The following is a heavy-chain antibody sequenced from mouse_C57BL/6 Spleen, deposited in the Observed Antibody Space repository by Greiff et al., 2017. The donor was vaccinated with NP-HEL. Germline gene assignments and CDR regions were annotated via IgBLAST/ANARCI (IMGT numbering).Heavy chain of an antibody. V-gene: IGHV1-55*01. D-gene: IGHD2-1*01. J-gene: IGHJ3*01. CDR1: GYTFTSYW. CDR3: ARCVRGNPY. CDR2: IYPGSGST. Sequence: VQLQQSGAELVKPGASVKMSCKASGYTFTSYWITWVKQRPGQGLEWIGDIYPGSGSTNYNEKFKSKATRTVDTSSSTAYMQSSSLTSEDSAVYYCARCVRGNPYWGQGTLVTVSA.